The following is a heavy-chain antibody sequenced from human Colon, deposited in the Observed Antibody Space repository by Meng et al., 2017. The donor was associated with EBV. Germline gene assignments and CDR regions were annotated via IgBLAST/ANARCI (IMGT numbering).Heavy chain of an antibody. V-gene: IGHV4-39*07. D-gene: IGHD5-18*01. CDR1: GGSISSSSYS. J-gene: IGHJ4*02. CDR2: ISYGGST. CDR3: ARGIQIWHEIDY. Sequence: QLQLQESGPGLVKPSATLSLTCTVSGGSISSSSYSCAWIRQPPGKGLEWIGGISYGGSTSYNPSLKSRVTISIDTSKNQFSLSLTSVTAADTAIYYCARGIQIWHEIDYWGQGTLVTVSS.